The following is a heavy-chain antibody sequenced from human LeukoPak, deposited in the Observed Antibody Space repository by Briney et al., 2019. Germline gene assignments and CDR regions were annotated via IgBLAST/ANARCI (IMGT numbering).Heavy chain of an antibody. D-gene: IGHD6-13*01. Sequence: PSETLSLTCTVSGGSVGSGSYFWSWIRQPPGKGLEWIGFIDYNGNTNCSPSLKSRVTISVDTSKSQFSLKLTSVTAADTAVYYCARGYRSSWYQVDYWGQGTLVTVSS. V-gene: IGHV4-61*01. J-gene: IGHJ4*02. CDR1: GGSVGSGSYF. CDR3: ARGYRSSWYQVDY. CDR2: IDYNGNT.